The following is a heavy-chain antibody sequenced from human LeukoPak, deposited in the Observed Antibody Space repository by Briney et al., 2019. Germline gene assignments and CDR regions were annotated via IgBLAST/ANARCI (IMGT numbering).Heavy chain of an antibody. J-gene: IGHJ3*02. D-gene: IGHD6-6*01. CDR2: INTNTRNP. V-gene: IGHV7-4-1*02. CDR3: ARARDAFDI. Sequence: GASVKVSCKASGYTFTNYAMNWVRQAPGHGLGWMGWINTNTRNPTYAQGFTGRFVFSLDTSVSTAYLQISSLKAEDTAEYYCARARDAFDIWGQGTMVTVSS. CDR1: GYTFTNYA.